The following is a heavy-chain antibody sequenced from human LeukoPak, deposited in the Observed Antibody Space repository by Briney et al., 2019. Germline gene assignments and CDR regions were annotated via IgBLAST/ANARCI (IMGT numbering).Heavy chain of an antibody. J-gene: IGHJ5*02. V-gene: IGHV1-18*01. Sequence: ASVKVSFKASGYTFTSYGISWVRQAPGQGLEWMGWISAYNGNTNYAQKLQGRVTMTTDTSTSTAYMELRSLRSDDTAVYYCARDCSSTSCYVNSWFDPWGQGILVTVSS. D-gene: IGHD2-2*01. CDR1: GYTFTSYG. CDR2: ISAYNGNT. CDR3: ARDCSSTSCYVNSWFDP.